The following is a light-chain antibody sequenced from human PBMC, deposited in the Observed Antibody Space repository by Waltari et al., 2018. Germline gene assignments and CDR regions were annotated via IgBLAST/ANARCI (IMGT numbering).Light chain of an antibody. CDR1: SSGVGSYNL. V-gene: IGLV2-23*01. CDR2: EGS. J-gene: IGLJ3*02. Sequence: QSALTQPASVSGSPGQSITISCTGTSSGVGSYNLVSWYQQHPGKAPKLMIYEGSKRPSGVSNRFSGSKSGNTASLTFSGLQAEDEADYYCCSYAGAVFGGGTKLTIL. CDR3: CSYAGAV.